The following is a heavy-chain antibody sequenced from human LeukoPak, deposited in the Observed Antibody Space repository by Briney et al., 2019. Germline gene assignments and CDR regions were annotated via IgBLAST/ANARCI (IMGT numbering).Heavy chain of an antibody. V-gene: IGHV1-18*04. J-gene: IGHJ4*02. CDR3: AREPPTEEMATVHFDY. CDR2: ISAYNGNT. CDR1: GYTFTSYG. Sequence: ASVKVSCKASGYTFTSYGISWVRQAPGQGLEWMGWISAYNGNTNYAQKFQGRVTITADKSTSTAYMELSSLRSEDTAVYYCAREPPTEEMATVHFDYWGQGTLVTVSS. D-gene: IGHD5-24*01.